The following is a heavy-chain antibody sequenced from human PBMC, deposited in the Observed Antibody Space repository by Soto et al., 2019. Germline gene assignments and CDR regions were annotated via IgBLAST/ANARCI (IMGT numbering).Heavy chain of an antibody. CDR1: GFTFSDYY. CDR2: ISSSSSYT. V-gene: IGHV3-11*05. Sequence: QVQLVESGGGLVKPGGSLRLSCAASGFTFSDYYMSWIRQAPGKGLEWVSYISSSSSYTNYADSVKGRFTISRDNAKNSLYQQMNSLRAEDTAVYYCARDADILTGSDAFDIWGQGTMVTVSS. D-gene: IGHD3-9*01. J-gene: IGHJ3*02. CDR3: ARDADILTGSDAFDI.